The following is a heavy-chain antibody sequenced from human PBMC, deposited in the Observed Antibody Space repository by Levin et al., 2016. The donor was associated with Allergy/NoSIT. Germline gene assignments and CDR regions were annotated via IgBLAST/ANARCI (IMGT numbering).Heavy chain of an antibody. CDR1: GASISSGGYS. Sequence: LRLSCTVSGASISSGGYSWGWIRQPPGKGLEWIGYIFHSTNTNYNPSLKSRVTISVDKSKNHFSLKLSSVTAADTAVYYCAGLIGRYVDYWGQGTLVTVSS. D-gene: IGHD2-21*01. V-gene: IGHV4-30-2*01. CDR2: IFHSTNT. J-gene: IGHJ4*02. CDR3: AGLIGRYVDY.